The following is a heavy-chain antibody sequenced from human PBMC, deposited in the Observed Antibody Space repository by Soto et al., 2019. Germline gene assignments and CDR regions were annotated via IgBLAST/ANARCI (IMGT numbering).Heavy chain of an antibody. CDR3: TRGPSGDKVHY. V-gene: IGHV4-30-4*01. CDR2: IYDVGST. D-gene: IGHD7-27*01. J-gene: IGHJ4*02. Sequence: QVQLQESGPGLVKPSQTLSLTCTVSGGSISNDNYCWSWIRQSPDKALEWIGHIYDVGSTYTNPSLLRRLTILVDTSKNQCTLKLSSVSAADTAVYYCTRGPSGDKVHYWGQGILVTVSS. CDR1: GGSISNDNYC.